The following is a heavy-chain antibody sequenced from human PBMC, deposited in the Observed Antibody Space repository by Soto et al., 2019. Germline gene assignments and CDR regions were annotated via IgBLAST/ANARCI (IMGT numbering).Heavy chain of an antibody. CDR2: IYYSGST. J-gene: IGHJ6*02. Sequence: SETLSLTCTVSGGSISSYYWSWIRQPPGKGLEWIGYIYYSGSTNYNPSLKSRVTISVDTSKNQFSLKLSSVTAADTAVYYCARAAAGYYYYYGMDVWGQGTTVTV. CDR3: ARAAAGYYYYYGMDV. D-gene: IGHD6-13*01. V-gene: IGHV4-59*01. CDR1: GGSISSYY.